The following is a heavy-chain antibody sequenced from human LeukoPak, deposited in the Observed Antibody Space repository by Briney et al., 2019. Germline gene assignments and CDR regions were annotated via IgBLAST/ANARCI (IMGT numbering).Heavy chain of an antibody. D-gene: IGHD1-26*01. CDR2: IYSGGGT. J-gene: IGHJ3*02. CDR1: GFTVSSCY. Sequence: GGSLRLSCAASGFTVSSCYMSWVRLAPGKGLEWVSVIYSGGGTFYADSVKGRFTISRDNSKNTLSLQMNSLRAEDTAVYYCARDLKGVVGATNVGDAFDIWGQGTMVTVSS. CDR3: ARDLKGVVGATNVGDAFDI. V-gene: IGHV3-66*01.